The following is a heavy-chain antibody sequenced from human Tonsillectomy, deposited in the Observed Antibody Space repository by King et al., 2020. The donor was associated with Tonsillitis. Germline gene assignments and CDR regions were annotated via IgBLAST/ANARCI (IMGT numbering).Heavy chain of an antibody. CDR1: GFTFSRYW. J-gene: IGHJ4*02. CDR3: ATEGGRSGSGY. Sequence: VQVVESGGGLVQPGGSLRLSCAVSGFTFSRYWMSWVRQAPGRGREWGANIKEDGSDKHYWEVVKGRFTISRANAKNSLFLQMNGLRAEDTAVYYCATEGGRSGSGYWGQGTLVTVSS. D-gene: IGHD3-10*01. CDR2: IKEDGSDK. V-gene: IGHV3-7*01.